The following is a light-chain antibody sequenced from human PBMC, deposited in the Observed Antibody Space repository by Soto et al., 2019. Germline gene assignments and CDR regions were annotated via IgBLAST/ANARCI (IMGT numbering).Light chain of an antibody. V-gene: IGLV2-23*01. CDR1: SSDVGSYNL. CDR3: FSYAGSSTYV. Sequence: QSALTQPASVSGSPGQSITISCAGTSSDVGSYNLVSWYQNHPGKAPKLMIYEGSKRPSGASNRFSGSKSGNTASLTISGLKAADEADYFCFSYAGSSTYVFGTGTKVTVL. CDR2: EGS. J-gene: IGLJ1*01.